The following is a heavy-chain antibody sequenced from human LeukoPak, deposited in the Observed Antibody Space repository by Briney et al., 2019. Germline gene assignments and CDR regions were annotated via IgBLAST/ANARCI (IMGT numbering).Heavy chain of an antibody. Sequence: GGSLRLSCAASGFTFSSYDMHWVRQATGKGLEWVSAIGTAGDTYYPGSVKGRFTISRENAKNSLYLQMNSLRAGDTAVYYCARASPAAAGTPYYFDYWGQGTLVTVSS. D-gene: IGHD6-13*01. CDR3: ARASPAAAGTPYYFDY. J-gene: IGHJ4*02. V-gene: IGHV3-13*01. CDR2: IGTAGDT. CDR1: GFTFSSYD.